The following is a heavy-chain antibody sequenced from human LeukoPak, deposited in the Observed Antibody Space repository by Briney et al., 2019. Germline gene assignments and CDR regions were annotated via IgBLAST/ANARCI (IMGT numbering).Heavy chain of an antibody. J-gene: IGHJ4*02. CDR1: GFTLSSYA. CDR3: ARAQKYSGSYYD. CDR2: ISYDGSNK. Sequence: GGSLRLSCAASGFTLSSYAMHWVRQAPGKGLEWVAVISYDGSNKYYADSVKGRFTISRDNSKNTLYLQMNSLRAEDTAVYYCARAQKYSGSYYDWGQGTLVTVSS. V-gene: IGHV3-30*04. D-gene: IGHD1-26*01.